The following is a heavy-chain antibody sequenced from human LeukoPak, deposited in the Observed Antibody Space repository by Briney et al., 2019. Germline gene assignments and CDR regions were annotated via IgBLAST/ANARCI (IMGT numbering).Heavy chain of an antibody. CDR2: IYYSGST. CDR1: GGSISSSSYY. CDR3: ARQRPPNYYYDSSGHHDY. Sequence: PSETLSLTCTVSGGSISSSSYYWGWIRQPPGKGLEWIGTIYYSGSTYYNPSLKSRVTISVDTSKNQFSLKLSSVTAADTAVYYCARQRPPNYYYDSSGHHDYWGQGTLVTVSS. D-gene: IGHD3-22*01. J-gene: IGHJ4*02. V-gene: IGHV4-39*01.